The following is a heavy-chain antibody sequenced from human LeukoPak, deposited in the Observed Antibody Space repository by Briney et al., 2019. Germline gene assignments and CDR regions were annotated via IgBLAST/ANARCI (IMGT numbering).Heavy chain of an antibody. CDR1: GFTFSSYG. CDR2: IRYDGSNK. J-gene: IGHJ5*02. D-gene: IGHD2-21*01. V-gene: IGHV3-30*02. CDR3: ARLLGSALDP. Sequence: GGSLRLSCAASGFTFSSYGTHWVRQAPGKGLEWVAFIRYDGSNKYYADSVKGRFTISRDISKNTLYLQMNSLRVEDTAVYYCARLLGSALDPWGQGTLVTVST.